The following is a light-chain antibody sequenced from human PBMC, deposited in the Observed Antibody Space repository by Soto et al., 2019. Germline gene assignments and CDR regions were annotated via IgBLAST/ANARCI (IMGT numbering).Light chain of an antibody. CDR1: SSDVGGYNY. Sequence: QSALTQPASVSGSPGQSITISCTGTSSDVGGYNYVSWYQQHPGKAPKLMIYDVSNRPSGVSNRFSGSKSGNTASLTISGLQAEDEADYYCSSYTRSSTLDVFGTGTKLPV. CDR3: SSYTRSSTLDV. CDR2: DVS. J-gene: IGLJ1*01. V-gene: IGLV2-14*01.